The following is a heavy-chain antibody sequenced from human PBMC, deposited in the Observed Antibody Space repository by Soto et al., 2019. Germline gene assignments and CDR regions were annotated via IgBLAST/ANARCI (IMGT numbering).Heavy chain of an antibody. D-gene: IGHD1-26*01. Sequence: QVQLVESGRGVVQPGRSLRLSCGASGFNFSSYGMHWVRQAPGKGLEWVAVISYDGNNKDYADSVKGRFTISRDNSKNTLYLQMNSLRAEDTAVFYCAKGLVGYVFGVQDYYFGMDVWGQGTTVTVSS. CDR2: ISYDGNNK. CDR3: AKGLVGYVFGVQDYYFGMDV. CDR1: GFNFSSYG. J-gene: IGHJ6*02. V-gene: IGHV3-30*18.